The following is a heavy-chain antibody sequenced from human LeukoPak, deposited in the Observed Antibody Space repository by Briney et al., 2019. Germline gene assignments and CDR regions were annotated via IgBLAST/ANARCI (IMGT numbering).Heavy chain of an antibody. J-gene: IGHJ6*03. D-gene: IGHD2-15*01. CDR3: AKVGWDCSGGSCYSDRPYYYYYMDV. CDR1: GFTFSSYE. Sequence: PGGSLRLSCAASGFTFSSYEMNWVRQAPGKGLEWVSYISSSGSTIYYADSVKGRFTISRDNSKNTLYLQMNSLRAEDTAVYYCAKVGWDCSGGSCYSDRPYYYYYMDVWGKGTTVTISS. CDR2: ISSSGSTI. V-gene: IGHV3-48*03.